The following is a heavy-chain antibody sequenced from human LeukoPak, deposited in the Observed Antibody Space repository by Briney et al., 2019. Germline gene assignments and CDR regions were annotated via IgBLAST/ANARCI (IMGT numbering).Heavy chain of an antibody. CDR2: MKEDGSDI. CDR1: GFNFGAFS. Sequence: GGSLRLSCAASGFNFGAFSMSWVRQAPGKGLEWVTYMKEDGSDIFYVDSVKGRFTSSRDNAKNSLYLQMNSLRAEDTAVYYCARPRGCGSSRCNNFDYWGRGILVTVSS. D-gene: IGHD2-2*01. V-gene: IGHV3-7*01. J-gene: IGHJ4*02. CDR3: ARPRGCGSSRCNNFDY.